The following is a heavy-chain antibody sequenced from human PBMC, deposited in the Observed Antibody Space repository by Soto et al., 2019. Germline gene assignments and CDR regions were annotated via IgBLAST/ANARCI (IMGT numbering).Heavy chain of an antibody. J-gene: IGHJ6*03. CDR1: GFTFSSYD. Sequence: EVQLVESGGGLVQPGGSLRLSCAASGFTFSSYDMHWVRQATGKGLEWVSAIGTAGDTYYPGSVKGRFTISRENAKNSLYLQMNGLGAGDTAVYYCARGRRGYDILTGVPLYYYMDVWGKGTTVTVSS. V-gene: IGHV3-13*01. CDR3: ARGRRGYDILTGVPLYYYMDV. CDR2: IGTAGDT. D-gene: IGHD3-9*01.